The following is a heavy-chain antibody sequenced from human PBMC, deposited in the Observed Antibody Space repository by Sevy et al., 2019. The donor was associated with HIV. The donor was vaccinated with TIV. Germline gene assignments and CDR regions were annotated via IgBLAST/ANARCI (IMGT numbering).Heavy chain of an antibody. CDR2: ISGSGGST. CDR3: AREATVTTYFDY. D-gene: IGHD4-17*01. J-gene: IGHJ4*02. V-gene: IGHV3-23*01. CDR1: GFTFSSYA. Sequence: GESLKISCAASGFTFSSYAMSWVRQAPGKGLEWVSAISGSGGSTYYADSVKGRFTISRDNSKNTLYLQMNSLRAEDTAVYYCAREATVTTYFDYWGQGTLVTVSS.